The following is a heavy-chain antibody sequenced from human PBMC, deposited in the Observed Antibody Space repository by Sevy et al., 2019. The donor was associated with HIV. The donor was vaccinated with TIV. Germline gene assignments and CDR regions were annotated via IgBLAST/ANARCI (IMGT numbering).Heavy chain of an antibody. CDR1: GASISSTIYY. D-gene: IGHD3-22*01. J-gene: IGHJ3*02. CDR2: IHHSGST. CDR3: TKHCSHYFDNSGYGEAFDI. V-gene: IGHV4-39*01. Sequence: SETLSLTCSVSGASISSTIYYWAWIRQSPGKGLEWFGSIHHSGSTYYNLSLKSRVTISVDTSKNQFSLKMNSVTAADTAVYYCTKHCSHYFDNSGYGEAFDIWGQGTKVTVSS.